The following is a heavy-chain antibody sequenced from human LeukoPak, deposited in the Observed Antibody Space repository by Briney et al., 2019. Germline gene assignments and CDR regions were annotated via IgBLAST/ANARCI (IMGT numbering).Heavy chain of an antibody. Sequence: SGTLSLTCAVSGGSISSSHWWSWVRQPPGKGLEWIGEIYHSGSTKYNPSLKSRVTISVDTSKNQFSLKLSSVTAAETAVYYCARGKMDYYGSGSYYNRRYYYGMDVWGQGTTVTVSS. CDR3: ARGKMDYYGSGSYYNRRYYYGMDV. D-gene: IGHD3-10*01. CDR1: GGSISSSHW. V-gene: IGHV4-4*02. J-gene: IGHJ6*02. CDR2: IYHSGST.